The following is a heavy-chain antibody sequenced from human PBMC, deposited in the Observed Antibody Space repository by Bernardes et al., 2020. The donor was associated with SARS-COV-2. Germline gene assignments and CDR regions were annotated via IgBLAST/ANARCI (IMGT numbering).Heavy chain of an antibody. CDR3: ARDFHRYCGGDCHYGMDV. J-gene: IGHJ6*02. CDR2: INPNSGGT. Sequence: ASVKVSCKASGYTFTGYYMHWVRQAPGQGLEWMGWINPNSGGTNYAQKFQGWVTMTRDTSISTAYMELSSLRSDDTAVYYCARDFHRYCGGDCHYGMDVWGQGTTVTVSS. D-gene: IGHD2-21*02. V-gene: IGHV1-2*04. CDR1: GYTFTGYY.